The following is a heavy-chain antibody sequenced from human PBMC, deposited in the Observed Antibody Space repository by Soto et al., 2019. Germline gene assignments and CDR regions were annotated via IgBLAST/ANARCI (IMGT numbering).Heavy chain of an antibody. CDR2: ISYDGNNK. Sequence: QVQLVESGGGVVQPGRSLRLSCAASGFTFSSYGMHWVRQAPGKGLEWVAVISYDGNNKYYADSVQGRFTISRDNSKNTLDLQMHSLRAEDTAVYYCANCPAPQHYYDGSGFDYWGQGTLVTVSS. D-gene: IGHD3-22*01. J-gene: IGHJ4*02. CDR1: GFTFSSYG. V-gene: IGHV3-30*18. CDR3: ANCPAPQHYYDGSGFDY.